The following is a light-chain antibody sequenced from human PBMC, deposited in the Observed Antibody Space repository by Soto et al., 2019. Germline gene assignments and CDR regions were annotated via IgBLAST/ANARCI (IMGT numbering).Light chain of an antibody. Sequence: SYELTQPPSVSVAPGETARITCGGNDIGSESVHWYQQRPGQAPVVVIFYDSDRPSGVPERFSGSNSGNTATLTISRVEAGDEADYYCQVYDYGSDHPVVFGGGTKLTVL. J-gene: IGLJ2*01. CDR2: YDS. CDR3: QVYDYGSDHPVV. V-gene: IGLV3-21*04. CDR1: DIGSES.